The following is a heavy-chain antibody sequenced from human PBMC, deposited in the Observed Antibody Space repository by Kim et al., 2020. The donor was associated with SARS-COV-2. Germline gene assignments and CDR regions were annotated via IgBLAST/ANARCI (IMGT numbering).Heavy chain of an antibody. CDR2: ISSSSSTI. D-gene: IGHD3-22*01. CDR1: GFTFSSYS. Sequence: GGSLRLSCAASGFTFSSYSMNWVRQAPGKGLEWVSYISSSSSTIYYADSVKGRFTISRDNAKNSLYLQMNSLRDEDTAVYYCARGHYYDSTRSWDAFDIWGQGTTVTVSS. CDR3: ARGHYYDSTRSWDAFDI. J-gene: IGHJ3*02. V-gene: IGHV3-48*02.